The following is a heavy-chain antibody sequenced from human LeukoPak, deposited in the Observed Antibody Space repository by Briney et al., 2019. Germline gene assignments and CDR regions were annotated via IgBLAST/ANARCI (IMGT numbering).Heavy chain of an antibody. J-gene: IGHJ3*02. CDR2: IYTSGGT. V-gene: IGHV4-61*02. D-gene: IGHD6-13*01. Sequence: SETLSLTCAVSGDSLSSGNYYWSWIRQPAGKGLEWIGRIYTSGGTNCNPSLESRVTILIDTPKNQFSLRLSSVTAADTAVYYCARSYSSSWYSSFDIWGHGTMVTVSS. CDR1: GDSLSSGNYY. CDR3: ARSYSSSWYSSFDI.